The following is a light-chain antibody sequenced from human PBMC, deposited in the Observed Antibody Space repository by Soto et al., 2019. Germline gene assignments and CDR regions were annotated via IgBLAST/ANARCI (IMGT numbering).Light chain of an antibody. CDR3: SSFRSTNSWV. V-gene: IGLV2-14*01. J-gene: IGLJ3*02. Sequence: QSVLTQPASVSGSPGQSITISCTGTSSDVGGYNYVSWYQQHLGKAPKLMIYEVSDRPSGVSNRFSGSKSGNTASLTISGLQAEDEADYYCSSFRSTNSWVFGGGTKLTVL. CDR1: SSDVGGYNY. CDR2: EVS.